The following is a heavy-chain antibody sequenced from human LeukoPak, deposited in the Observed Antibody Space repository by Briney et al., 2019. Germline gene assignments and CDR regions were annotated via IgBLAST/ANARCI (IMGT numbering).Heavy chain of an antibody. CDR3: ARDMGDTVVLTDYYYYMDV. CDR2: IKQDGSQK. V-gene: IGHV3-7*01. D-gene: IGHD5-18*01. Sequence: GGSLRLSCAASGFTLSNAWMSWVRQAPGKGLEWVANIKQDGSQKYYVDSVKGRFTISRDNAKNSLYLQMNSLRAEDTAVYYCARDMGDTVVLTDYYYYMDVWGKGTMVTISS. J-gene: IGHJ6*03. CDR1: GFTLSNAW.